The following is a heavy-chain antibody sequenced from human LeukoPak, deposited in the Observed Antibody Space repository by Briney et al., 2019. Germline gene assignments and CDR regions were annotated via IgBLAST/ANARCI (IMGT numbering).Heavy chain of an antibody. CDR1: GDSVSSNSAA. J-gene: IGHJ4*02. Sequence: SQTLPLTCAISGDSVSSNSAAWNWIRQSPSRGLEWLGRTYYGSKWYNDYAVSVKSRITINPDTSKNQFSPQLNSVTPEDTAVYYCARYRWDLYYFDYWGQGTLVTVSS. D-gene: IGHD2-8*02. V-gene: IGHV6-1*01. CDR3: ARYRWDLYYFDY. CDR2: TYYGSKWYN.